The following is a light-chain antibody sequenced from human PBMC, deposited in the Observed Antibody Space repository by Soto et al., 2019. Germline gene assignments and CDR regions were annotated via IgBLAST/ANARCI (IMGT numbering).Light chain of an antibody. CDR2: RNI. CDR3: TSYAGSNRGVV. Sequence: QSVLTQPPSASGTPGQRVTISCSGSSSNIGSNYVNWYQHLPGTAPKLLIYRNIARPSGVPDRFSGSKSGTSASLAISGLRSEDEAVYYCTSYAGSNRGVVFGGGTKLTVL. V-gene: IGLV1-47*01. J-gene: IGLJ2*01. CDR1: SSNIGSNY.